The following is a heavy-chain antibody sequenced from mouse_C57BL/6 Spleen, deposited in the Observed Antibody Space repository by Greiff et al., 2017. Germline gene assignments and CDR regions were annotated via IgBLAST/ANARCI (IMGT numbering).Heavy chain of an antibody. J-gene: IGHJ3*01. CDR2: ISSGGDYI. Sequence: EVKVVESGAGLVKPGGSLKLSCAASGFTFSSYAMSWVRQTPEKRLEWVAYISSGGDYIYYADTVKGRFTISRDNARNTLYLQMSSLKSEDTAMYYCTRGGGYYDYAFAYWGQGTLVTVSA. D-gene: IGHD2-4*01. V-gene: IGHV5-9-1*02. CDR1: GFTFSSYA. CDR3: TRGGGYYDYAFAY.